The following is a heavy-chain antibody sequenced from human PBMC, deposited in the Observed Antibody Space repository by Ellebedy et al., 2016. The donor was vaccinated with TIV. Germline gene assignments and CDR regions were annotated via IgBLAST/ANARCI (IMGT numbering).Heavy chain of an antibody. CDR1: GFTFSNFA. V-gene: IGHV3-23*01. Sequence: GGSLRLSCAASGFTFSNFAMHWVRQAPGKGLEWLSVISGGGDRTYHADSVKGRLTITRDNSKNPLYLHVDRVTAEDTAVYYCAKGTSSGFNYDRVGCEYWGQGTLVTVSS. D-gene: IGHD3-22*01. CDR2: ISGGGDRT. CDR3: AKGTSSGFNYDRVGCEY. J-gene: IGHJ4*02.